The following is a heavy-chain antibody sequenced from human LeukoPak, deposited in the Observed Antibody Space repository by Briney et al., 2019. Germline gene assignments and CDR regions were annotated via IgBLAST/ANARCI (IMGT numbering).Heavy chain of an antibody. CDR2: ISSSSSYI. Sequence: GGSLRLSCAASGFTFSSYSMNWVRQAPGKGLEWVSSISSSSSYIYYADSVKGRFTISRDNAKNSLYLQMNSLTAEDTAVYYCARDQSDYDILTGCFDYWGQGTLVTVSS. CDR3: ARDQSDYDILTGCFDY. CDR1: GFTFSSYS. V-gene: IGHV3-21*01. J-gene: IGHJ4*02. D-gene: IGHD3-9*01.